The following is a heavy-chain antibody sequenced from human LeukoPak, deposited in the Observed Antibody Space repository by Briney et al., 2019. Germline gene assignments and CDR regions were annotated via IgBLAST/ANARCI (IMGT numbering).Heavy chain of an antibody. J-gene: IGHJ4*02. D-gene: IGHD6-13*01. CDR3: ARGGIAAADIDY. Sequence: GRSLRLSCAASGFTFSTYGMPWVRQAPGKGLEWVAIIWNDGSNKYYADSVKGRFTFSRDISKSTLHLQMNSLRAEDTAIYYCARGGIAAADIDYWGQGTLVTVSS. CDR2: IWNDGSNK. V-gene: IGHV3-33*01. CDR1: GFTFSTYG.